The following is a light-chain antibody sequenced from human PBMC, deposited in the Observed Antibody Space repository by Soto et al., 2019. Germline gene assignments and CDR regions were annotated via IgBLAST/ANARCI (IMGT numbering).Light chain of an antibody. CDR3: QQYNNWPPWT. CDR2: GAS. J-gene: IGKJ1*01. CDR1: QSVSSN. Sequence: EIVMTQSPATLSVSPGERATLSCRASQSVSSNLAWYQQKPGQAPRLLIYGASTRATGSPARFSGSGSGTEFTLTISSVQSEDFAVYYGQQYNNWPPWTFGQGTKVEIK. V-gene: IGKV3-15*01.